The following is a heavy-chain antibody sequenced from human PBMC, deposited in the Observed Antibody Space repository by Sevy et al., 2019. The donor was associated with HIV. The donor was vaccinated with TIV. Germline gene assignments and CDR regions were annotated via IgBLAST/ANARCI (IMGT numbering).Heavy chain of an antibody. Sequence: SETLSLTCTVSGGSISSSSYYWGWIRQPPGKGLEWIGSIYYSGSTYYNPSLKSRVTISVDTSKNQFSLKLSSVTAADTAVYYCARQTRSGSYYDAFDIWGQGTMVTVS. CDR1: GGSISSSSYY. D-gene: IGHD1-26*01. V-gene: IGHV4-39*01. CDR2: IYYSGST. CDR3: ARQTRSGSYYDAFDI. J-gene: IGHJ3*02.